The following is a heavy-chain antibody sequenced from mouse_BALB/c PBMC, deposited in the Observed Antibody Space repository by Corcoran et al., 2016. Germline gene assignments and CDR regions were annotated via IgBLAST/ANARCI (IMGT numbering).Heavy chain of an antibody. D-gene: IGHD1-1*01. J-gene: IGHJ2*01. CDR3: ARRPGSSPYYFDY. CDR1: GYTFTDYN. Sequence: EVLLQQSGPELVKPGASVKIPCKASGYTFTDYNMDWVKQSHGKSLEWIGDINPNNGGTIYNQKSKGKATLTVDKSSSTAYMELRSLTSEDTAVYYCARRPGSSPYYFDYWGQGTTLTVSS. CDR2: INPNNGGT. V-gene: IGHV1-18*01.